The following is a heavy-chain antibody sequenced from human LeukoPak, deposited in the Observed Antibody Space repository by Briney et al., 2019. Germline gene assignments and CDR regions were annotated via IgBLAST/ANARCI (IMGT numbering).Heavy chain of an antibody. CDR2: IYHSGST. J-gene: IGHJ4*02. V-gene: IGHV4-31*03. CDR1: GGSFSSGGKY. CDR3: ARYFEH. Sequence: SETLSLTCTVSGGSFSSGGKYWTWIRQHPGKGLEWIGYIYHSGSTEYNPSLKSRVTISVDTSKNQFSLNLRSVTAADTAVYYCARYFEHWGQGTLVTVSS.